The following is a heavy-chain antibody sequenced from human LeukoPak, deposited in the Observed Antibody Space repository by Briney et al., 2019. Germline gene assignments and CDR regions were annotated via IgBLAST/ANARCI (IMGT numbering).Heavy chain of an antibody. CDR3: ARDGDSSGYYVNFDY. Sequence: GGSLRLSCAASGFTFSSYWMHWVRQSPGKGLVWVSRINSDGSSTSYADSVKGRVTISRNNAKNTLYLQMNSLRAEDTAVYYCARDGDSSGYYVNFDYWGQGTLVTVSS. D-gene: IGHD3-22*01. CDR2: INSDGSST. CDR1: GFTFSSYW. V-gene: IGHV3-74*01. J-gene: IGHJ4*02.